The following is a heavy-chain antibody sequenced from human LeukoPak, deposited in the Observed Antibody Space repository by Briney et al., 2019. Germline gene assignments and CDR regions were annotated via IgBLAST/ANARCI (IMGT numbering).Heavy chain of an antibody. CDR3: ARDEGRGYYDSSGYPLGALDY. D-gene: IGHD3-22*01. CDR1: GGTFSSYA. CDR2: IIPILGIA. V-gene: IGHV1-69*04. Sequence: GASVKVSCKASGGTFSSYAISWVRQAPGQGLEWMGRIIPILGIANYAQKFQGRVTITADKSTSTAYMELSSLRSEDTAVYYCARDEGRGYYDSSGYPLGALDYWGQGTLVTVSS. J-gene: IGHJ4*02.